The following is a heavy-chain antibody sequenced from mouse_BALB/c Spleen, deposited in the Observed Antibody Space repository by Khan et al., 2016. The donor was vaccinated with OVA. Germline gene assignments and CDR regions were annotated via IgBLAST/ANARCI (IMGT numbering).Heavy chain of an antibody. J-gene: IGHJ3*01. D-gene: IGHD3-1*01. Sequence: QVQLQQSGAELVKPGASVKLSCKATGYTFTSYYLYWVTQRPGQGLEWIGDINPSNGDTNLNEKFSNKATLTVDKSSSTAFVQFSGLTSEDSAAYYCTRGGYGGFAYWGQGTLVTVSA. CDR2: INPSNGDT. CDR3: TRGGYGGFAY. V-gene: IGHV1S81*02. CDR1: GYTFTSYY.